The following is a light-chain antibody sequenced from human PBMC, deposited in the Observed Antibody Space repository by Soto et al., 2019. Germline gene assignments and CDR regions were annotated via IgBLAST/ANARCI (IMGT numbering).Light chain of an antibody. Sequence: EIVLTQSPGTLSLSPGERATLSCTASQSVSSSSLAWYQQKPGQAPRLLIYGAASRATGIPDRFSGSGSGTDFTLTISRLEPEDFSVDYCQQYCSSPITFGQGTRLEIK. CDR1: QSVSSSS. V-gene: IGKV3-20*01. CDR2: GAA. CDR3: QQYCSSPIT. J-gene: IGKJ5*01.